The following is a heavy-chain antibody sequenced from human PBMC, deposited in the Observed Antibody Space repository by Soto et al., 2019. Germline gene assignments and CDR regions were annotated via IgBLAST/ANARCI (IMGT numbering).Heavy chain of an antibody. Sequence: EVQLLESGGGLVQPGGSLRLSCAASGFTFSSYAMSWVRQAPGKGLEWVSAIRYSGDTTYYTDSVKGRFTISRDNSQNTLYLPMNTLRGECTAVYYCARASEMRSTVTAYWYFDLWGRGTLVTVSS. CDR2: IRYSGDTT. V-gene: IGHV3-23*01. CDR3: ARASEMRSTVTAYWYFDL. D-gene: IGHD4-17*01. J-gene: IGHJ2*01. CDR1: GFTFSSYA.